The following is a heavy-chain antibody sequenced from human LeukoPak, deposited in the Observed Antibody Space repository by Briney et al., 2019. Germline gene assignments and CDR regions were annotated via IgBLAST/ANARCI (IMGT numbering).Heavy chain of an antibody. CDR3: GGWEFPCGGNCYFALDY. Sequence: GGSLRLSCAASGLPYSNHGMSWVRQSPGKGLVWVANINPDGTVTRCVYSVKGRYTISRDNARNSLYLQMHSLRAEDTAVYYCGGWEFPCGGNCYFALDYWGQGALVTVSS. CDR1: GLPYSNHG. J-gene: IGHJ4*02. D-gene: IGHD2-21*02. CDR2: INPDGTVT. V-gene: IGHV3-7*01.